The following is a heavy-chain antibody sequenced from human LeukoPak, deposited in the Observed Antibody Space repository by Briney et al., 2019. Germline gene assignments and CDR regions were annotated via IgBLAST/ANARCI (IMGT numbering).Heavy chain of an antibody. Sequence: GGPLRLSCAASGFTFDDYGMSWVRQAPGKGLEWVSGINWNGGSTGYADSIKGRFTISRDNAKNSLYLQMNSLRAEDTALYYCARRVDTAMALDYWGQGTLVTVSS. CDR3: ARRVDTAMALDY. J-gene: IGHJ4*02. D-gene: IGHD5-18*01. CDR1: GFTFDDYG. CDR2: INWNGGST. V-gene: IGHV3-20*04.